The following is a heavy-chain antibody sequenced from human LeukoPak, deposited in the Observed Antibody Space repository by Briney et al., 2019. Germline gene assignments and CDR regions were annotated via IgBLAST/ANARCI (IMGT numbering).Heavy chain of an antibody. CDR3: AKDRGSWFGELLDY. J-gene: IGHJ4*02. D-gene: IGHD3-10*01. CDR2: IRYDGSNK. CDR1: GFTFSSYG. Sequence: PGGSLRLSCAASGFTFSSYGMHWVRQAPGKGLEWVAFIRYDGSNKYYADPVKGRFTISRDNSKNTLYLQMNSLRAEDTAVYYCAKDRGSWFGELLDYWGRGTLVTVSS. V-gene: IGHV3-30*02.